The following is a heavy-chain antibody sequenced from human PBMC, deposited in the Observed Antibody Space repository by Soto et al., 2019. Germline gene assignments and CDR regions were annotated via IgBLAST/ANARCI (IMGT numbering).Heavy chain of an antibody. D-gene: IGHD6-19*01. CDR1: GFTFSSYA. J-gene: IGHJ4*02. CDR2: ISGSGGST. CDR3: AKAQGYSSGWPRYYFDY. V-gene: IGHV3-23*01. Sequence: GSLRLSCAASGFTFSSYALSWVRQAPGKGLEWVSAISGSGGSTYYADSVKGRFTISRDNSKNTLYLQMNSLRAEDTAVYYCAKAQGYSSGWPRYYFDYWGQGTLVTVSS.